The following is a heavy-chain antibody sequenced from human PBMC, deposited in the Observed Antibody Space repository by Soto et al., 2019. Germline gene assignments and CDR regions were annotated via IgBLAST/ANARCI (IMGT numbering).Heavy chain of an antibody. CDR2: IRSKANSYAT. V-gene: IGHV3-73*01. D-gene: IGHD1-1*01. J-gene: IGHJ6*02. CDR1: GFTFSGSA. CDR3: TRREVLDDGMDV. Sequence: PGGSLRLSCAASGFTFSGSAVHWVRQASGKGLEWVGRIRSKANSYATAYAASVKGRFTVSRDDSKNTAYLQMNSLKTEDAAVYYCTRREVLDDGMDVRGQGTTVTVSS.